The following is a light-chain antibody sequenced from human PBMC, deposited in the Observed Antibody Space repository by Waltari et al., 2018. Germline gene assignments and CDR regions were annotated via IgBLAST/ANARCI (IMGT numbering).Light chain of an antibody. CDR3: SSYTTSSTVV. J-gene: IGLJ3*02. CDR2: DVT. Sequence: QSALTQPASVSESPGQSITISCTGTVSDIGAYNHVSWFQQHPGKVPKLMVYDVTNRPSGVSNRFSGSKSGNTASLTISGLQAEDEAYYYCSSYTTSSTVVFGGGTKLTVL. V-gene: IGLV2-14*03. CDR1: VSDIGAYNH.